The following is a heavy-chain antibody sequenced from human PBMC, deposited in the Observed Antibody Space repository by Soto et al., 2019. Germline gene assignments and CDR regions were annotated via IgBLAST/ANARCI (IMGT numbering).Heavy chain of an antibody. CDR2: IYYSGST. CDR3: ARETSNIAVAVWV. CDR1: GGSISSGGYY. V-gene: IGHV4-31*03. D-gene: IGHD6-19*01. J-gene: IGHJ4*02. Sequence: QVQLQESGPGLVKPSQTLSLTCTVSGGSISSGGYYWSWIRQHPGKGLEWIGYIYYSGSTYYNPSLQSRVTISVDTSKNQFSLKLSSVTAADTAVYYCARETSNIAVAVWVWGQGTLVTVSS.